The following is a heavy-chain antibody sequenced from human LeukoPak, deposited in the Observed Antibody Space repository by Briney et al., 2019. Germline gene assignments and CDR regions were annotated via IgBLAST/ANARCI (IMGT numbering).Heavy chain of an antibody. Sequence: GRSLRLSCAASKFTFNTYSLHWVRQAPGKGLEWVAVISFDGSNKYYADSVKGRFTISRDNSKNTLFLQMNSLREEDTAVYYCARGYRGSLIRYYYYFGLDVWGQGTAVTVSS. CDR1: KFTFNTYS. V-gene: IGHV3-30-3*01. CDR3: ARGYRGSLIRYYYYFGLDV. J-gene: IGHJ6*02. D-gene: IGHD3-10*01. CDR2: ISFDGSNK.